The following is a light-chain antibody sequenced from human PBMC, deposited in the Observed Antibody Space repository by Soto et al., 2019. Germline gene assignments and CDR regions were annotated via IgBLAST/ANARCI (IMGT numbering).Light chain of an antibody. CDR3: SSYAGSRVV. CDR2: EVT. Sequence: QSALTQPPSASGSPGQSVTISCTGTSSDVGGYDYVSWYQQHPGKAPKLMIYEVTKRPSGVPDRFSGSKSGNTASLTVSGLQAEDEADYYCSSYAGSRVVFGGGTSSPS. J-gene: IGLJ3*02. V-gene: IGLV2-8*01. CDR1: SSDVGGYDY.